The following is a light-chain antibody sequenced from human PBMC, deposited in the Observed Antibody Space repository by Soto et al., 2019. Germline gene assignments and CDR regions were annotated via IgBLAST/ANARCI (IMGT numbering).Light chain of an antibody. J-gene: IGLJ2*01. CDR3: TSYSSGSSLVI. V-gene: IGLV2-14*01. CDR1: SSDVGDYNY. Sequence: QSALTQPASVSGSPGQSITISCTGTSSDVGDYNYVSWYRQHPGNAPKLIIYEVTNRPSGISNRFSGSKSGNTASLTISGLQADDESYCYCTSYSSGSSLVIFGGGTKLTVL. CDR2: EVT.